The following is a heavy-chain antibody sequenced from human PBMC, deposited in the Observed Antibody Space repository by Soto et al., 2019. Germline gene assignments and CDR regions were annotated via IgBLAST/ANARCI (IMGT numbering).Heavy chain of an antibody. Sequence: SETLSLTCAVSGGSFASNNWWTWVRQPPGQGLEWIGEIYRTGSTNYNPSLKSRVTISLDKSENQFSLKVTSLTAADTAVYYCASRDPGTSVDYWGQGTLVTVSS. CDR1: GGSFASNNW. V-gene: IGHV4-4*02. CDR2: IYRTGST. D-gene: IGHD1-7*01. J-gene: IGHJ4*02. CDR3: ASRDPGTSVDY.